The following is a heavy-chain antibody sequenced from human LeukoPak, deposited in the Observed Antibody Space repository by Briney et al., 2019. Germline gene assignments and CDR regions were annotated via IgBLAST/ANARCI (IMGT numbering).Heavy chain of an antibody. CDR3: ARDLGLHGYCSGGSCYRYGMDG. D-gene: IGHD2-15*01. CDR2: IYYSVST. CDR1: GGSISSYY. J-gene: IGHJ6*02. V-gene: IGHV4-59*01. Sequence: PETLSLTCTVSGGSISSYYWSSIRQPPGNGVGWIGYIYYSVSTDYNPSPKSRVTISVDTSKNQFSLKLRSVTVAATPAYYCARDLGLHGYCSGGSCYRYGMDGWGPGTTVTVS.